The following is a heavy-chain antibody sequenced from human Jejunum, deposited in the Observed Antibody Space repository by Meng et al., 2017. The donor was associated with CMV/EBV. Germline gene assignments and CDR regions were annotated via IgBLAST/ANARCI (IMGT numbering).Heavy chain of an antibody. CDR2: ISGSGVST. Sequence: TVNTSAMNWIRQAPGKGVGGVSGISGSGVSTYYADSVEGRFTISRDNSKNTLYLQMNSLRGEDTAVYYCAKDRLGSTAVPYFFDYWGQGTLVTVSS. V-gene: IGHV3-23*01. CDR3: AKDRLGSTAVPYFFDY. D-gene: IGHD2/OR15-2a*01. J-gene: IGHJ4*02. CDR1: TVNTSA.